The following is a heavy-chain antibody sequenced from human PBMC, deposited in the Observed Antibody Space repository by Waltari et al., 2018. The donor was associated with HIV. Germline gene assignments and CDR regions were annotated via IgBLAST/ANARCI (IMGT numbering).Heavy chain of an antibody. CDR3: ARGATILSY. V-gene: IGHV1-18*01. J-gene: IGHJ4*02. Sequence: QVLLEQSGPEVKKPGASVKVSCKASGYTFTSSGISWVRQAPGQGLEWMGWRSPNNGHTKFAQKFQGRVTRTTDTSTNTAYMELRSLRSDDSAVYYCARGATILSYWGQGTLVTVSS. CDR2: RSPNNGHT. CDR1: GYTFTSSG. D-gene: IGHD3-3*02.